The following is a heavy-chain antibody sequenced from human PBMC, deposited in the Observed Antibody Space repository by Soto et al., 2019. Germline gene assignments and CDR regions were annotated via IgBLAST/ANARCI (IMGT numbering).Heavy chain of an antibody. D-gene: IGHD1-1*01. CDR3: ARDINNWNDVGAFDI. Sequence: GGSLRLSCAASGFTFSSYAMSWVRQAPGKGLEWVAVIWYDGSNKYYADSVKGRFTISRDNSKNTLYLQMNSLRAEDTAVYYCARDINNWNDVGAFDIWGQGTMVTVSS. V-gene: IGHV3-33*08. J-gene: IGHJ3*02. CDR1: GFTFSSYA. CDR2: IWYDGSNK.